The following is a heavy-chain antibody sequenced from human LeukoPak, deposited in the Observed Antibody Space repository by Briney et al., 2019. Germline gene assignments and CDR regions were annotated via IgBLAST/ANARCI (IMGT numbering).Heavy chain of an antibody. CDR2: ISGSGGST. D-gene: IGHD1-14*01. J-gene: IGHJ4*02. Sequence: GGSLRLSCAASGFTFSSYAMSWVRQALGKGLEWVSAISGSGGSTYYADSVKGRFTISRDNSQNTVFLQMDSLRDEDTALYYCAKDLRKDGIWDIDYWGQGTLVTVSS. CDR3: AKDLRKDGIWDIDY. V-gene: IGHV3-23*01. CDR1: GFTFSSYA.